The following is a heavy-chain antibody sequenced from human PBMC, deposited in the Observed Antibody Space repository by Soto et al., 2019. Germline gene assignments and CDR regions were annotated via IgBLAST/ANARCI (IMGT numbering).Heavy chain of an antibody. D-gene: IGHD6-13*01. J-gene: IGHJ6*02. CDR1: GFTFSSYS. CDR2: ISSSSSYI. CDR3: ARDRGIAAAGYYYYGMDV. Sequence: PGGSLRLSCAASGFTFSSYSMNWVRQAPGKGLEWVSSISSSSSYIYYADSVKGRFTISRDNAKNSLYLQMNSLRAEDTAVYYCARDRGIAAAGYYYYGMDVWGQGTTVTVSS. V-gene: IGHV3-21*01.